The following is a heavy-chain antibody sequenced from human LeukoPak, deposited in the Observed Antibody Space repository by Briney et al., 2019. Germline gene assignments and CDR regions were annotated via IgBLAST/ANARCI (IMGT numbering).Heavy chain of an antibody. Sequence: ASVKVSCKASVYTFTGYYMHWVRQAPGQGLEWMGWINPNSGGTNYAQKFQGRVTMTRDTSISTAYMELSRLRSDDTAVYYCARDPGYSGYADYWGQGTLVTVSS. J-gene: IGHJ4*02. CDR1: VYTFTGYY. CDR3: ARDPGYSGYADY. V-gene: IGHV1-2*02. CDR2: INPNSGGT. D-gene: IGHD5-12*01.